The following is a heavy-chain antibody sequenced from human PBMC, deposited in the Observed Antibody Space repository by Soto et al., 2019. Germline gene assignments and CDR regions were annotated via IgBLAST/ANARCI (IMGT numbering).Heavy chain of an antibody. Sequence: PGGSLRLSCTMSRFTFIYAWMNWVRQAPGKGLEWVGHIKSKTDGGTTDYAALVKGRFTISRDDSKNTLYLDMNSLKTEDTAVYYCTTDYTGNSPFWYWGQGALVTVSS. CDR1: RFTFIYAW. D-gene: IGHD2-8*02. V-gene: IGHV3-15*07. J-gene: IGHJ4*02. CDR2: IKSKTDGGTT. CDR3: TTDYTGNSPFWY.